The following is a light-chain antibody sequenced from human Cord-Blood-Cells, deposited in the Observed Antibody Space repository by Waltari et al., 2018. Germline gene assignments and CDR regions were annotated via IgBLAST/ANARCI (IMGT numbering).Light chain of an antibody. Sequence: EIVLTQSPATLSLSPGERATLSCRASQSVSSYLAWYQQKPGQAPRLLIYDASNRATGIPARFSGSGSGTDFTLTISSLEPEDFATYYCQQSYSTWTFGQGTKVEIK. CDR1: QSVSSY. V-gene: IGKV3-11*01. CDR2: DAS. CDR3: QQSYSTWT. J-gene: IGKJ1*01.